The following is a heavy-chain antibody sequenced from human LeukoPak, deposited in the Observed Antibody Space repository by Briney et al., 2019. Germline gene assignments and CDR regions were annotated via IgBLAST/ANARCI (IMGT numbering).Heavy chain of an antibody. V-gene: IGHV3-23*01. CDR2: ISVSGSFT. D-gene: IGHD2-2*01. CDR3: ARGVVPAASTMGGQNFDY. J-gene: IGHJ4*02. CDR1: GFMFSNYG. Sequence: GTLRLSCAASGFMFSNYGMSWVRQAPGKGLEWVSSISVSGSFTYYADSVKGRFTISRDNSENTLYLQMDSLRSEDTAVYYCARGVVPAASTMGGQNFDYWGQGTLVTVSS.